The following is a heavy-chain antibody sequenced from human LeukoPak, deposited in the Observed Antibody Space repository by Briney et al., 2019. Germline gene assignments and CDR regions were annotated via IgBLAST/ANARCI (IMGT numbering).Heavy chain of an antibody. CDR3: ARRHTIFGVVIKYHFDY. CDR2: INHSRST. V-gene: IGHV4-34*01. J-gene: IGHJ4*02. D-gene: IGHD3-3*01. CDR1: GGTFSGYY. Sequence: SETLSLTCAVYGGTFSGYYWSWIRQPPGKGLEWIGEINHSRSTNYNPSLKSRVTISVDTSKNQFSLKLNSVTAADTAVYYCARRHTIFGVVIKYHFDYWGQGTLVTVSS.